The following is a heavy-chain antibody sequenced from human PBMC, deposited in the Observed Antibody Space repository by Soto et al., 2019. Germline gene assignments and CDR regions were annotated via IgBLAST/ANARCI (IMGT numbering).Heavy chain of an antibody. Sequence: VSVKVSGKASGYTFASYYRRRVRQAPGQGLEWMGIINPSGGSTSYAQKFQGRVTMTRDTSTSTVYMELSSLRSEDTAVYYCARGELTIYYYYGMDGWGQGTTVTVSS. D-gene: IGHD1-26*01. J-gene: IGHJ6*02. V-gene: IGHV1-46*01. CDR3: ARGELTIYYYYGMDG. CDR2: INPSGGST. CDR1: GYTFASYY.